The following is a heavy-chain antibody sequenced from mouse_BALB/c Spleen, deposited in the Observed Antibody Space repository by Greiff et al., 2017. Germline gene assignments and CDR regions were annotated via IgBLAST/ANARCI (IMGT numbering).Heavy chain of an antibody. Sequence: DVKLQESGAELVRPGALVKLSCKASGFNIKDYYMHWVKQRPEQGLEWIGWIDPENGNTIYDPKFQGKASITADTSSNTAYLQLSSLTSEDTAVYYCASYSSYFDYWGQGTTLTVSS. J-gene: IGHJ2*01. V-gene: IGHV14-1*02. CDR2: IDPENGNT. CDR1: GFNIKDYY. CDR3: ASYSSYFDY. D-gene: IGHD1-1*01.